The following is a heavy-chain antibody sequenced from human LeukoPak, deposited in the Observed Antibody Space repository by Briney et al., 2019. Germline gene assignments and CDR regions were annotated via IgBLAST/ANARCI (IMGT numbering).Heavy chain of an antibody. Sequence: ASVKVSCKASGYTLTDYYIHWVRQAPGQGLEWMGWINPNSGVTNYAQKFQGRVTMTRDTSISTAYMELSRLRSDDTAVYYCARGSYSGYDIDYWGQGTLVTVSS. CDR1: GYTLTDYY. CDR2: INPNSGVT. V-gene: IGHV1-2*02. D-gene: IGHD5-12*01. J-gene: IGHJ4*02. CDR3: ARGSYSGYDIDY.